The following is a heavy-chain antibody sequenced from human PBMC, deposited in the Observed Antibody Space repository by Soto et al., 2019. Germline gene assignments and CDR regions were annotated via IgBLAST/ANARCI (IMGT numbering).Heavy chain of an antibody. V-gene: IGHV4-59*08. CDR2: IYYSGSA. CDR3: ARQREDYYDYYGMDV. D-gene: IGHD1-26*01. J-gene: IGHJ6*02. CDR1: GGSISSYY. Sequence: PSETLSLTYTVSGGSISSYYWSWIRQPPGKGPEWIGYIYYSGSANYNPSLKSRVTISVDTSKNQFSLKLNSVTAADTAVYYCARQREDYYDYYGMDVWGQGTTVTVSS.